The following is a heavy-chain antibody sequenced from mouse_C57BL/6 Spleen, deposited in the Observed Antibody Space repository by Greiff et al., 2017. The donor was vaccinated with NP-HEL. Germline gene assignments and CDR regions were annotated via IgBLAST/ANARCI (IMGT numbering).Heavy chain of an antibody. D-gene: IGHD2-5*01. Sequence: EVQLQQSGPELVKPGASVKISCKASGYTFTDYYMNWVKQSHGKSLEWIGDINPNNGGTSYNQKFKGKATLTVDKSSSTAYMELRSLTSEDSAVYYCAFHYYSNYVWYFDVWGTGTTVTVSS. J-gene: IGHJ1*03. CDR1: GYTFTDYY. CDR2: INPNNGGT. V-gene: IGHV1-26*01. CDR3: AFHYYSNYVWYFDV.